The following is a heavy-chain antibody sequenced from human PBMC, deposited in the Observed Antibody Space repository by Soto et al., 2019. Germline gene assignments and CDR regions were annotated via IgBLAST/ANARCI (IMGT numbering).Heavy chain of an antibody. J-gene: IGHJ6*02. Sequence: PGESLKISCKGSGYSFTSYWISWVRQMPGKGLEWMGRIDPSDSYTNYGPSFQGHVTISADKSISTAYLQWSSLKASDTAMYYCARHLRDIVVVTTGMDVWGQGTTVTVSS. D-gene: IGHD2-2*01. V-gene: IGHV5-10-1*01. CDR1: GYSFTSYW. CDR2: IDPSDSYT. CDR3: ARHLRDIVVVTTGMDV.